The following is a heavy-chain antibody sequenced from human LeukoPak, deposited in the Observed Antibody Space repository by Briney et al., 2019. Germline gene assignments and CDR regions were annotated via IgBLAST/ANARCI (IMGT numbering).Heavy chain of an antibody. V-gene: IGHV3-15*01. CDR3: TTDRWFDW. CDR1: GFTFSNAW. D-gene: IGHD4-23*01. J-gene: IGHJ4*02. Sequence: RSLRLSCAASGFTFSNAWMSWVRHAPREGLEWVGRIKSKIDGGTTDYAAPVKGRFTISIDDSNNTLYLQRNSLKAEDTAVYYCTTDRWFDWWGQGTLVTVSS. CDR2: IKSKIDGGTT.